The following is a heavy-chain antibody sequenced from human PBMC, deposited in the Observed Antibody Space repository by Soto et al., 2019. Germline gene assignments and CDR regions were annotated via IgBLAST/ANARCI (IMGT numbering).Heavy chain of an antibody. CDR2: MNPNSGHT. V-gene: IGHV1-8*01. CDR1: GYTFTSHD. Sequence: QVQLVQSGAEVKKPGASVKVSCKASGYTFTSHDINWMRQATGQGLEWMGWMNPNSGHTNYAQKFQGRVTMTRDTPISTAYMELTNLRSEDTAIYYCASDMSTPWGQGTLVTVSS. CDR3: ASDMSTP. J-gene: IGHJ5*02. D-gene: IGHD3-16*01.